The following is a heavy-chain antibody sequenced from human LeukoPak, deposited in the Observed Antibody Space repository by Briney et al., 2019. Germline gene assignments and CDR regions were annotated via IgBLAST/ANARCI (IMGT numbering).Heavy chain of an antibody. D-gene: IGHD3-10*01. V-gene: IGHV5-51*01. CDR2: IYPGDSDT. CDR1: GYSFTSYW. J-gene: IGHJ4*02. CDR3: ARVLYYYGSGRTFDY. Sequence: GESLKISCKGSGYSFTSYWIGWVRPMPGKGLEWMGIIYPGDSDTRYSPYFQGQVTISADKSISTAYLQWSSLKASNTAMYYCARVLYYYGSGRTFDYWGQGTLVTVSS.